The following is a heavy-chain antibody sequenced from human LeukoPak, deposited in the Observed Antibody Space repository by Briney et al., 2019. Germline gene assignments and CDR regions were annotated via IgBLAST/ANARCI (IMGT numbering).Heavy chain of an antibody. CDR3: ARDRVPREYYHRSLADAFDI. Sequence: SETLSLTCTVSGGSIISSDYHWGWVRQPPGKGLECIGYIYYTGNTDYNPSLKSRVTISVDTSKNQFSLKLSSVTAADTAVYYCARDRVPREYYHRSLADAFDIWGQGTLVTVSS. CDR1: GGSIISSDYH. J-gene: IGHJ3*02. D-gene: IGHD2/OR15-2a*01. V-gene: IGHV4-61*08. CDR2: IYYTGNT.